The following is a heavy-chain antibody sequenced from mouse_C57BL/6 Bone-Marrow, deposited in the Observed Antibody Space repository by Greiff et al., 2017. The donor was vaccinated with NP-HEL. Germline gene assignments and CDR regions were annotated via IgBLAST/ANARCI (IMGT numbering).Heavy chain of an antibody. CDR1: GYTFTDYY. CDR3: AREYYSNYVYYAMDY. V-gene: IGHV1-76*01. D-gene: IGHD2-5*01. J-gene: IGHJ4*01. CDR2: IYPGSGNT. Sequence: VQLQQSGAELVRPGASVKLSCKASGYTFTDYYINWVKQRPGQGLEWIARIYPGSGNTYYNEKFKGKATLTAEKSSSTAYMQLSSLTSEDSAVYFCAREYYSNYVYYAMDYWGQGTSVTVSS.